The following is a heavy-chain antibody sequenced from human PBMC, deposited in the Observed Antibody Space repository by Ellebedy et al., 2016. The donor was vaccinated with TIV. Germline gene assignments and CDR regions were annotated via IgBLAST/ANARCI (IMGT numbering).Heavy chain of an antibody. Sequence: AASVKVSCKTSGYIFTHYYIHWVRQAPGQGLEWMGWINPNSGGTNYAQKFQDSVTMTRDTSISTAYMELSRLKSDDTAVYYCARELSANPNWFDPWGQGTLVTVSS. CDR3: ARELSANPNWFDP. CDR2: INPNSGGT. J-gene: IGHJ5*02. CDR1: GYIFTHYY. D-gene: IGHD2-15*01. V-gene: IGHV1-2*04.